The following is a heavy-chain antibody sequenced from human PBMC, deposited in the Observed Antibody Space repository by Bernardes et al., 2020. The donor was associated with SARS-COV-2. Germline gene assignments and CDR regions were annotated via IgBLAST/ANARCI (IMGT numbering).Heavy chain of an antibody. V-gene: IGHV2-70*11. J-gene: IGHJ6*02. CDR1: GFSLSARGMC. CDR2: IDWDDDK. D-gene: IGHD4-17*01. Sequence: SGPTLVKPTETLTLTCTFSGFSLSARGMCVSWIRQPPGKALEWLARIDWDDDKYYQTSLKTRLTISKDTPKNQVVLTMTNMDPEDTATYYCARMLCGDHYGLDVWGQGTTVTVSS. CDR3: ARMLCGDHYGLDV.